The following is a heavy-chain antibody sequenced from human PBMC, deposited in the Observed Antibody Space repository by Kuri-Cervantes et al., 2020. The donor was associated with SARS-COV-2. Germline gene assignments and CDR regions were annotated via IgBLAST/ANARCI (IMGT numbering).Heavy chain of an antibody. CDR2: IYHSGST. D-gene: IGHD5-18*01. CDR1: GYSISSGYY. Sequence: SQTLSLTCAVSGYSISSGYYWGWIRQPPGKGLEWIGSIYHSGSTYYNPSLKSRVTISVDTSKNHVSLRLTSATAADTAVYYCGRVSWIQLWRRYSDSWGQGALVTVSS. V-gene: IGHV4-38-2*01. CDR3: GRVSWIQLWRRYSDS. J-gene: IGHJ4*02.